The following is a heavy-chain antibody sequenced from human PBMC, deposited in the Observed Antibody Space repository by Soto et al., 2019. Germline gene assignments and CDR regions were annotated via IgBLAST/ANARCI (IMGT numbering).Heavy chain of an antibody. CDR3: ARVGYGGEGAFDI. CDR1: GGSISSGAYS. CDR2: IYHSGST. V-gene: IGHV4-30-2*01. J-gene: IGHJ3*02. D-gene: IGHD4-17*01. Sequence: SETLSLTCAVSGGSISSGAYSWSWIRQPPGKGLEWIGYIYHSGSTYYNPSLKSRVTISVDRSKNQFSLKLSSVTAADTAVYYCARVGYGGEGAFDIWGQGTMVTVSS.